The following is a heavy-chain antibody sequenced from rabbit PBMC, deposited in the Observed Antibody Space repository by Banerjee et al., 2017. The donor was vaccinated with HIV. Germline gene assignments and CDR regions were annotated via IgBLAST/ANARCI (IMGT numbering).Heavy chain of an antibody. V-gene: IGHV1S47*01. CDR2: IDPVFGST. D-gene: IGHD4-2*01. J-gene: IGHJ4*01. CDR3: VRADASSNL. Sequence: QEQLVESGGGLVQPGGSLKLSCKASGFDFSSYGVSWVRQAPGKGLEWIGYIDPVFGSTYYASWVNGRFTISSHNAQNTLYLQLNSLTAADTATYFCVRADASSNLWGPGTLVTVS. CDR1: GFDFSSYG.